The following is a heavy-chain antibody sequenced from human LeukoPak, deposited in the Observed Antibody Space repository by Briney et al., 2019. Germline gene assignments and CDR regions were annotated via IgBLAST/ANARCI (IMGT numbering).Heavy chain of an antibody. D-gene: IGHD1-1*01. J-gene: IGHJ4*02. V-gene: IGHV4-59*01. CDR1: GDSIIGYY. Sequence: SETLSLTCTVSGDSIIGYYWTWIRHPPGKGLEWIGYIHYSGSSNYNPSLQSRVTISVDTSRGHFSLKLSSATAADTAVYYCARGERLGPDFWGQGTLVTDSS. CDR3: ARGERLGPDF. CDR2: IHYSGSS.